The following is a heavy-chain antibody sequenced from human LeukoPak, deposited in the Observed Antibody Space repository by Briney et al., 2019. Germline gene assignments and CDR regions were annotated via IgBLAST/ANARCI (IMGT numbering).Heavy chain of an antibody. CDR1: GGSISSYY. CDR2: IYYSGSI. V-gene: IGHV4-59*01. Sequence: SSETLSLTCTVSGGSISSYYWSWIRQPPGKGLEWIGYIYYSGSINYNPSLKSRVTISVDTSKNQFSLKLSSVTAADTAVYYCAAQYGPIDYWGQGTLVTVSS. D-gene: IGHD3-10*01. CDR3: AAQYGPIDY. J-gene: IGHJ4*02.